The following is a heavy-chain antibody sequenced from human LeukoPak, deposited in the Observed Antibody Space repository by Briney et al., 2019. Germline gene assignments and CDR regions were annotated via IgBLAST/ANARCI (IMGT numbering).Heavy chain of an antibody. Sequence: SVKVSCKASGGTFSSYAISWVRQAPGQGLEWMGGIIPIFGTANYAQKFQGRVTITADESTSTAYMELSSLRSEDTAVYYCASPSGRRGYSYGDAFDIWGQGTMVTVSS. J-gene: IGHJ3*02. D-gene: IGHD5-18*01. V-gene: IGHV1-69*01. CDR2: IIPIFGTA. CDR3: ASPSGRRGYSYGDAFDI. CDR1: GGTFSSYA.